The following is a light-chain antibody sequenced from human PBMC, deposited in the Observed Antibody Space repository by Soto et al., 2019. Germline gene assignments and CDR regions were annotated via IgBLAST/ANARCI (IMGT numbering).Light chain of an antibody. CDR2: QDS. J-gene: IGLJ2*01. CDR3: QAWDSSTGVV. Sequence: SYELTQPPSVSVSPGQTASITCSGDKLGDKYACWYQQKPGQSPVLVIYQDSKRPSGIPERFSGSNSGNTATLTINGTQAMDEADYYCQAWDSSTGVVFGGGTQLTVL. CDR1: KLGDKY. V-gene: IGLV3-1*01.